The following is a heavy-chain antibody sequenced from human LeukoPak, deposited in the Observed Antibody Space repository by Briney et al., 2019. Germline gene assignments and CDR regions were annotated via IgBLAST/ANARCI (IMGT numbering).Heavy chain of an antibody. CDR1: GFTFSSYS. D-gene: IGHD5-12*01. V-gene: IGHV3-23*01. Sequence: GGSLRLSCAASGFTFSSYSMNWVRQAPGKGLEWVSAIRGSGGSTYYADSVKGRFTISRDNSKNTLYLQMNSLRAEDTAVYYCAKDYTAGHSGYDLLGYFDYWGQGTLVTVSS. CDR3: AKDYTAGHSGYDLLGYFDY. CDR2: IRGSGGST. J-gene: IGHJ4*02.